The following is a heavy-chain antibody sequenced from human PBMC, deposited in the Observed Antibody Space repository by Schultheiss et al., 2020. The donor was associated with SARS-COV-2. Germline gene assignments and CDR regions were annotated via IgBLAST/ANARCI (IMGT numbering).Heavy chain of an antibody. CDR3: ARDAQDYGDYDYYYGMDV. CDR1: GFTFSSYA. Sequence: SCAASGFTFSSYAMSWVRQAPGKGLEWVSYISSSSSTIYYADSVKGRFTISRDNAKNTLYLQMNSLRAEDTAVYYCARDAQDYGDYDYYYGMDVWGQGTTVTVSS. J-gene: IGHJ6*02. CDR2: ISSSSSTI. D-gene: IGHD4-17*01. V-gene: IGHV3-48*01.